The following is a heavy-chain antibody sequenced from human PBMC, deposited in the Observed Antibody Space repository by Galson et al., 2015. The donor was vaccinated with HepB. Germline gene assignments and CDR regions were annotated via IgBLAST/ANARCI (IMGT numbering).Heavy chain of an antibody. J-gene: IGHJ4*02. CDR3: ARNPMVRGVIREFDY. CDR1: GYTFTSYA. CDR2: INAGNGNT. V-gene: IGHV1-3*01. D-gene: IGHD3-10*01. Sequence: SVKVSCKASGYTFTSYAMHWVRQAPGQRLEWMGWINAGNGNTKYSQKFQGRVTITRDTSASTAYMELSSLRSEDTAVYYCARNPMVRGVIREFDYWGQGTLVTVSS.